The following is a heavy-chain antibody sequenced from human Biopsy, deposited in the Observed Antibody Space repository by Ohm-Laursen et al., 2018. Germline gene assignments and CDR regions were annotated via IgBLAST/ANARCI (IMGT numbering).Heavy chain of an antibody. Sequence: SQTLSLTCTVSGGSISNNNYYWGWIRQPPGKGLEWIGSIFYRGSTHYKPSLKSRVNISVDTFKNQFSLKLNSVTAADTAVYYCARDYDTSGYYYVSWGQGTLVTVSS. V-gene: IGHV4-39*01. J-gene: IGHJ5*02. CDR2: IFYRGST. CDR3: ARDYDTSGYYYVS. D-gene: IGHD3-22*01. CDR1: GGSISNNNYY.